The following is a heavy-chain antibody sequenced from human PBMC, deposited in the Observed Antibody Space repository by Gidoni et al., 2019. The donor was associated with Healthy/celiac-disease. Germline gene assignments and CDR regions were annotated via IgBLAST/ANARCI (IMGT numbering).Heavy chain of an antibody. V-gene: IGHV4-30-2*05. J-gene: IGHJ6*02. D-gene: IGHD2-2*01. CDR3: ARDIVVVPAAGEHYYYYYGMDV. Sequence: YYNPSLKSRVTISVDTSKNQFSLKLSSVTAADTAVYYCARDIVVVPAAGEHYYYYYGMDVWGQGTTVTVSS.